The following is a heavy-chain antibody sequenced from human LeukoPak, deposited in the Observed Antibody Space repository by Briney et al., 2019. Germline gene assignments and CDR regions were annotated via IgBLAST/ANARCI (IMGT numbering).Heavy chain of an antibody. CDR2: IYTSGST. V-gene: IGHV4-61*02. CDR1: GGSISSGSYY. J-gene: IGHJ4*02. Sequence: SETLSLTCTVSGGSISSGSYYWSWIRQPAGKGLEWIGRIYTSGSTNYNPSLKSRVTISVDTSKNQFSLKLSSVTAADTAVYYCARADIAVAGANYFDYWGQGTLVTVSS. CDR3: ARADIAVAGANYFDY. D-gene: IGHD6-19*01.